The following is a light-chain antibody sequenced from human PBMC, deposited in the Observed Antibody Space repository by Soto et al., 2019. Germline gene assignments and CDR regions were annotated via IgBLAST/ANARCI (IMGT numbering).Light chain of an antibody. CDR1: QSITSY. Sequence: DIQMTQSPSSLSASVGDRFTITCRASQSITSYLNWYQQKPGKAPELLIHAASSLQSGVPSRFSGSGSGTDFTLTISSLQPEDFATYYCQQTYGTPQTFGQGTKVDIK. J-gene: IGKJ1*01. CDR2: AAS. CDR3: QQTYGTPQT. V-gene: IGKV1-39*01.